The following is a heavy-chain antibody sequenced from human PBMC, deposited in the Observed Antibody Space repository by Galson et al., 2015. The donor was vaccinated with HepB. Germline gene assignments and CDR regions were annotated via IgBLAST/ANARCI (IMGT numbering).Heavy chain of an antibody. CDR1: VGSISSGDCY. V-gene: IGHV4-30-4*01. CDR3: GRALVVPRWGPDDYYYGMDV. Sequence: PLSLTCTVSVGSISSGDCYWSWIRQPPGKGLEWIGYIYYSGSNYYNPSLKSRVTISADTSKNQFSLKMRSVTAADTAVYYCGRALVVPRWGPDDYYYGMDVWGQGTTVTVSS. D-gene: IGHD2-2*01. CDR2: IYYSGSN. J-gene: IGHJ6*02.